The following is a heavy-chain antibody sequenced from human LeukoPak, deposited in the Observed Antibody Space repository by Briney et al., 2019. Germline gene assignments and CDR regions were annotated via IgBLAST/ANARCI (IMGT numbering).Heavy chain of an antibody. V-gene: IGHV1-2*06. J-gene: IGHJ5*02. CDR2: INPNSGGT. CDR1: GYTFTAYY. D-gene: IGHD3-22*01. Sequence: ASVKVSCKASGYTFTAYYMAWVRQAPGQGLEWMGRINPNSGGTNYAQKFQGRVTMTRDTSISTAYVELSRLRSDDTAVYYCATDDSSGYYSGPWGQGTLVTVSS. CDR3: ATDDSSGYYSGP.